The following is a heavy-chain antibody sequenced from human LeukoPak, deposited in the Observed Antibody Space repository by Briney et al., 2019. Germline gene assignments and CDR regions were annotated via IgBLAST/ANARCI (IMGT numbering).Heavy chain of an antibody. CDR1: GYTFTSYD. J-gene: IGHJ5*02. V-gene: IGHV1-8*01. D-gene: IGHD2-2*01. CDR3: ARASFKYQLMAMVGWFDP. Sequence: ASVKVSCKASGYTFTSYDINWVRQATGQGVEWMGWMNPNSGNTGYAQKFQGRVTMTRNTSISTAYMELSSLRSEDTAVYYCARASFKYQLMAMVGWFDPWGQGALVTVSS. CDR2: MNPNSGNT.